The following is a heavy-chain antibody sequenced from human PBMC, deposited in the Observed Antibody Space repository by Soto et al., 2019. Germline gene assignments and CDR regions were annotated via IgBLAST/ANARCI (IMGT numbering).Heavy chain of an antibody. Sequence: LRLSCTASGFTFGDYAMSWVRQAPGKGLEWVGFIRSKAYGGTTEYAASVKGRFTISRDDSKSIAYLQMNSLKTEVTAVYYCTRDKAYYYGSGSYPHFDYWGQGTLVTVS. D-gene: IGHD3-10*01. CDR3: TRDKAYYYGSGSYPHFDY. CDR2: IRSKAYGGTT. CDR1: GFTFGDYA. V-gene: IGHV3-49*04. J-gene: IGHJ4*02.